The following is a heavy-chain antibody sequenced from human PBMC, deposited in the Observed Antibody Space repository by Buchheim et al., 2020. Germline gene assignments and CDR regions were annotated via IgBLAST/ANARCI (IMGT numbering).Heavy chain of an antibody. CDR1: GYTFTSYD. D-gene: IGHD3-10*01. Sequence: QVQLVQSGAEVKKPGASVKVSCKASGYTFTSYDINWVRQATGQGLEWMGWMNPNSGNTGYAQKFQGRVTMTRNTSIRTAYMELSSLRSEDTAVYYCARGTKSITMVQGVIYYYYGMDVWGQGTT. CDR2: MNPNSGNT. J-gene: IGHJ6*02. V-gene: IGHV1-8*01. CDR3: ARGTKSITMVQGVIYYYYGMDV.